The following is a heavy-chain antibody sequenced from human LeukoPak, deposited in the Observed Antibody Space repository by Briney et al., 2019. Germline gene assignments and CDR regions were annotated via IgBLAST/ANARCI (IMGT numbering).Heavy chain of an antibody. V-gene: IGHV1-24*01. CDR1: GYTLTELS. CDR3: ATDILRYASAGFDY. J-gene: IGHJ4*02. CDR2: FDPEDGET. D-gene: IGHD3-9*01. Sequence: ASVKVSCKVSGYTLTELSMHWVRQAPGKGLDWMGGFDPEDGETIYAQKFQGRDTMTEDTSTDTAYMELSSLRSEDTAVYYCATDILRYASAGFDYWGQGTLVTVSS.